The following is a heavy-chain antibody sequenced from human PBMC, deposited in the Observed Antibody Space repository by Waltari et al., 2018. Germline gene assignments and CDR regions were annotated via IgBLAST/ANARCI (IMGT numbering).Heavy chain of an antibody. CDR1: GGSFSGYY. CDR2: INHSGRT. J-gene: IGHJ4*02. Sequence: QVQLQQWGAGLLKPSETLSLTCAVYGGSFSGYYWTWIRQPPGKGLEWIGEINHSGRTNYNPSLKSRVTISVDTSKNQFSLKLRSVTAADTAVYYCARGRRRPSPVDYWGQGTLVTVSS. CDR3: ARGRRRPSPVDY. V-gene: IGHV4-34*01.